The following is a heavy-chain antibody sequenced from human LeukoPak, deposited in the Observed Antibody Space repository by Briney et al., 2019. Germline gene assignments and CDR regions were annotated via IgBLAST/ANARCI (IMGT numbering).Heavy chain of an antibody. CDR2: ISSSSSYI. D-gene: IGHD1-26*01. CDR1: GFTFSSYS. J-gene: IGHJ4*02. CDR3: ARVALGSTTTNCDY. Sequence: PGGSLRLSCAASGFTFSSYSMNWVRQAPGKGLEWVSSISSSSSYIYYADSVKGRFTISRDNAKNSLYLQMNSLRAEDTAVYYCARVALGSTTTNCDYWGQGTLVSVSS. V-gene: IGHV3-21*04.